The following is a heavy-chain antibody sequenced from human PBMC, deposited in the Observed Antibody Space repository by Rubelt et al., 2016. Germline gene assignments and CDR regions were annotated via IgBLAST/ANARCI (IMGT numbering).Heavy chain of an antibody. CDR3: ARLSNGMDV. CDR1: GFTFSTYA. V-gene: IGHV3-23*03. J-gene: IGHJ6*02. CDR2: IYSGGST. Sequence: VQLVESGGGVVQPGGSLRLYCAASGFTFSTYAMSWVRQAPGKGLEWVSVIYSGGSTYYADSVKGRFTISRDNSKNTLYLQMNSLRAEDTAVYYCARLSNGMDVWGQGTTVTVSS. D-gene: IGHD6-19*01.